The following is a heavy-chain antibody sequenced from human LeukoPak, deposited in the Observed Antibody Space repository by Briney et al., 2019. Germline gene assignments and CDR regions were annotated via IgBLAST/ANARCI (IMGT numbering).Heavy chain of an antibody. CDR2: INHSGST. Sequence: PSETLSLTCTVSGGSISSSSYYWGWIRQPPGKGLEWIGEINHSGSTNYNPSLKSRVTISVDTSKNQFSLKLSSVTAADTAVYYCARGSPATAWAYWGQGTLVTVSS. CDR1: GGSISSSSYY. J-gene: IGHJ4*02. V-gene: IGHV4-39*07. CDR3: ARGSPATAWAY. D-gene: IGHD2-21*02.